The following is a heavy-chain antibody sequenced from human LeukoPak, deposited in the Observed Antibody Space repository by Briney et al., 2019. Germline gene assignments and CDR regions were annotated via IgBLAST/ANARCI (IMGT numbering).Heavy chain of an antibody. CDR1: GFTFSSYG. CDR3: AKDRTQITMIGGTFDY. V-gene: IGHV3-33*06. Sequence: GGSLRLSCAASGFTFSSYGMHWVRQAPGKGLEWVAVIWYDGSNKYYADSVKGRFTISRDNSKNTLYLQMNSLRAEDTAVYYCAKDRTQITMIGGTFDYWGQGTLVTVSP. D-gene: IGHD3-22*01. CDR2: IWYDGSNK. J-gene: IGHJ4*02.